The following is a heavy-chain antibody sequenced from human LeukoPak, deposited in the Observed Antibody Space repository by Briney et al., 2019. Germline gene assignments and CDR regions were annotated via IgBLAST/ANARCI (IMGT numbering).Heavy chain of an antibody. CDR3: ARGWNSSSWYDD. V-gene: IGHV4-34*01. Sequence: SETLSLTCAVYGGSFSGYYWSWIRQPPGKGLEWIGEINHSGSTNYNPSLKSRVTISVDTSKNQFSLKLSAVTAAGTAVYYCARGWNSSSWYDDWGQGGLVTVSS. CDR1: GGSFSGYY. J-gene: IGHJ5*02. CDR2: INHSGST. D-gene: IGHD6-13*01.